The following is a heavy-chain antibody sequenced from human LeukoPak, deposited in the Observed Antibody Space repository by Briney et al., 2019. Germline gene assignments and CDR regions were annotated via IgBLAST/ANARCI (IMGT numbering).Heavy chain of an antibody. V-gene: IGHV4-39*01. CDR3: ARFLIAARQFDY. D-gene: IGHD6-6*01. CDR2: IYYSGST. J-gene: IGHJ4*02. Sequence: SETLSLTCTVSGGSISSSSYYWGWIRPPPGKGLEWIGSIYYSGSTYYNPSLKSRVTISVDTSKNQFSLKLSSVTAADTAVYYCARFLIAARQFDYWGQGTLVTVSS. CDR1: GGSISSSSYY.